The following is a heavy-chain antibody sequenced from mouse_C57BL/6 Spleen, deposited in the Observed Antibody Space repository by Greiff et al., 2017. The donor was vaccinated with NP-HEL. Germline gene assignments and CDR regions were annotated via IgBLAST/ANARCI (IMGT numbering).Heavy chain of an antibody. CDR2: IDPEDGET. V-gene: IGHV14-2*01. Sequence: EVKLQESGAELVKPGASVKLSCTASGFNIKDYYMHWVKQRTEQGLEWIGRIDPEDGETKYAPKFQGKATITADTSSNTAYLQLSSLTSEDTAVYYCAPLITTVVATRYFDVWGTGTTVTVSS. CDR3: APLITTVVATRYFDV. J-gene: IGHJ1*03. D-gene: IGHD1-1*01. CDR1: GFNIKDYY.